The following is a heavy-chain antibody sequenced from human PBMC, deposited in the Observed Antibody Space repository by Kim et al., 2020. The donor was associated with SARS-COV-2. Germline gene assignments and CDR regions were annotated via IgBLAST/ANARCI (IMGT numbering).Heavy chain of an antibody. Sequence: GGSLRLSCAASGFTFSSYGMHWVRQAPGKGLEWVAVISYDGSNKYYADSVKGRFTISRDNSKNTLYLQMNSLRAEDTAVYYCAKDAMDIVVVPAAIGSYYYYYGRDVWGQGTTVTVSS. J-gene: IGHJ6*02. D-gene: IGHD2-2*02. V-gene: IGHV3-30*18. CDR2: ISYDGSNK. CDR1: GFTFSSYG. CDR3: AKDAMDIVVVPAAIGSYYYYYGRDV.